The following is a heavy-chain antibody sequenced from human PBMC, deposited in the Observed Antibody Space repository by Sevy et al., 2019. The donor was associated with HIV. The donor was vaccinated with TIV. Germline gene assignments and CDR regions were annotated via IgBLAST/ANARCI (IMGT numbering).Heavy chain of an antibody. Sequence: LSLTCAASGFTFSSYAMHWVRQAPGKGLEWVAVISYDGSNKYYADSVKGRFTISRDNSKNTLYLQMNSLRAEDTAVYYCARDRSTTGTKRGSDVWGQGTTVTVSS. D-gene: IGHD1-7*01. CDR2: ISYDGSNK. J-gene: IGHJ6*02. V-gene: IGHV3-30*04. CDR3: ARDRSTTGTKRGSDV. CDR1: GFTFSSYA.